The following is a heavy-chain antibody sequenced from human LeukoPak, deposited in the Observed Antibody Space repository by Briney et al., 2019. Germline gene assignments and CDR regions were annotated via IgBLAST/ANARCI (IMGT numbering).Heavy chain of an antibody. CDR1: GGTSSIYA. V-gene: IGHV1-69*01. CDR3: AREYYDFWSGYSY. J-gene: IGHJ4*02. Sequence: ASVNVSFKASGGTSSIYAISWVRQAPGQGLEWMGGIIPIFGTANYAQKFQGRVTITADESTSTAYMELSSLRSDDTAVYYCAREYYDFWSGYSYWGQGTLVTVSS. CDR2: IIPIFGTA. D-gene: IGHD3-3*01.